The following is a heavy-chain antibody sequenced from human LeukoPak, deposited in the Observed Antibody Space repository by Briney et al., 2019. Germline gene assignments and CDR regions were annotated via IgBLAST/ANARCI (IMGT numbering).Heavy chain of an antibody. CDR1: GGSISSYY. D-gene: IGHD1-1*01. CDR3: ARERVSYDWDPKWFNP. CDR2: IYYSEST. J-gene: IGHJ5*02. V-gene: IGHV4-59*01. Sequence: WETLSLTCTVPGGSISSYYWSWIRQPPGKGLEWMGYIYYSESTNYNPSLKSRVTISVDTSKNQFSLKLSSVTAADTAVYYCARERVSYDWDPKWFNPWGQGTLVTVSS.